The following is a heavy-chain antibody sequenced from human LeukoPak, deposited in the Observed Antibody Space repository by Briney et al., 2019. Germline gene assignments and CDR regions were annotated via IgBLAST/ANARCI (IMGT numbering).Heavy chain of an antibody. D-gene: IGHD6-19*01. CDR1: GFTFNSFA. CDR2: ITDSGANT. V-gene: IGHV3-23*01. Sequence: GGSLRLSCAASGFTFNSFAMSWVRQAPGKGLEWVSTITDSGANTYYADSVKGRFTISRDNAKNSLYLQMNSLRAEDTAVYYCAADSSALWGLPGYWGQGTLVTVSS. J-gene: IGHJ4*02. CDR3: AADSSALWGLPGY.